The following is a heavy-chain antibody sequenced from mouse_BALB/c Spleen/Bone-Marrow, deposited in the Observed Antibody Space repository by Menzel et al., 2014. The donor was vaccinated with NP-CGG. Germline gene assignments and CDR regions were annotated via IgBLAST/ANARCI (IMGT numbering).Heavy chain of an antibody. CDR2: IWAGGST. CDR3: ARDRGTTRAMDY. Sequence: VMLVESGPGLVAPSQSLSITCTVSGFSLTSYGVHWVRQPPGKGLEWLGVIWAGGSTNYNSALMSRLSISKDNSKSQVFLKMNSLQTDNTAMDYCARDRGTTRAMDYWGQGTSVTVSS. V-gene: IGHV2-9*02. J-gene: IGHJ4*01. D-gene: IGHD1-1*01. CDR1: GFSLTSYG.